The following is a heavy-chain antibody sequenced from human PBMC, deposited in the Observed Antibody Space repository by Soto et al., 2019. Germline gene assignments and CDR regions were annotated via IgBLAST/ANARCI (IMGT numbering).Heavy chain of an antibody. CDR2: ISSSSRYI. D-gene: IGHD3-22*01. J-gene: IGHJ4*02. CDR1: GFTFSSYS. Sequence: EVQLVESGGGLVKPGGSLRLSCAASGFTFSSYSMNWVRQAPGKGLEWVSSISSSSRYIYYADSVKGRFTISRDNAKNSLYLQMNSLRAEDTAVYYCARENRNYYDSSGYGYWGQGTLVTVSS. CDR3: ARENRNYYDSSGYGY. V-gene: IGHV3-21*01.